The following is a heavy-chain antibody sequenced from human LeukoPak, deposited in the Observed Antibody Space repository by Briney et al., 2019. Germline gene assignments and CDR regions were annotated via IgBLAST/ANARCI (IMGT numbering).Heavy chain of an antibody. J-gene: IGHJ5*02. CDR3: ARSGGYYDSSGYGNWFDP. CDR1: GFTFSSYE. D-gene: IGHD3-22*01. V-gene: IGHV3-48*03. CDR2: ITYSSNTI. Sequence: PGGSLRLSCAASGFTFSSYEMNWVRQAPGKGLEWVSYITYSSNTIYYADSVKGRFTISRDNAKNSLYLQMNSLRAEDTAVYYCARSGGYYDSSGYGNWFDPWGQGTLVTVSS.